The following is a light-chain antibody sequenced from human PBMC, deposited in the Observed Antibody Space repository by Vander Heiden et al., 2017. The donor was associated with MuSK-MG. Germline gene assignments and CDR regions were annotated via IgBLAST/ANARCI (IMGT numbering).Light chain of an antibody. J-gene: IGLJ2*01. V-gene: IGLV2-23*02. Sequence: QSALTQPASVSGSPGPSVTLSCTGTSSDVGAYNLVPWYQQHPGTAPKLMIDEVNKRPSGVSHRFSGSKSGNTASLTISGLQAEDEAEYYCCSHAGSSPVFGGGTKLTVL. CDR3: CSHAGSSPV. CDR1: SSDVGAYNL. CDR2: EVN.